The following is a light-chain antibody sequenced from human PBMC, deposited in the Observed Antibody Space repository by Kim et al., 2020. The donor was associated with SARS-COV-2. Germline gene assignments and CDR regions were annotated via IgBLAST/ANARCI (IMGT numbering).Light chain of an antibody. J-gene: IGKJ2*03. CDR2: AAS. Sequence: ASDGDTVTTTSRASQDTSKHLAWYQQKPGKPPNFHVYAASTLYSGVPSRFSGSASGPAFTLTISSLQPEDVATYYCQKYNSAPYSFGQGTKLEI. CDR3: QKYNSAPYS. CDR1: QDTSKH. V-gene: IGKV1-27*01.